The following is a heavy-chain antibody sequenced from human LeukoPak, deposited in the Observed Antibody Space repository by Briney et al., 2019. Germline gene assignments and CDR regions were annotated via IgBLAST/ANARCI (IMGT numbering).Heavy chain of an antibody. CDR1: GGSFSGYY. CDR2: INHSGST. Sequence: SETLSLTCAVYGGSFSGYYWSWIRQPPGKGLEWLGEINHSGSTNYNPSLKSRVTISVDTSKNQFSLKLSSVTAADTAVYYCARGYLTGYYRAFYYWGQGTLVTVSS. J-gene: IGHJ4*02. D-gene: IGHD3-9*01. CDR3: ARGYLTGYYRAFYY. V-gene: IGHV4-34*01.